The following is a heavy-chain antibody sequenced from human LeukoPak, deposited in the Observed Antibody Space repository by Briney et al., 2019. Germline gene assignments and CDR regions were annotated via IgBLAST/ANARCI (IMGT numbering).Heavy chain of an antibody. CDR1: GGTFSSYA. J-gene: IGHJ4*02. Sequence: SVKVSCKASGGTFSSYAVSWVRQAPGQGLEWMGGIIPIFGTANYAQKFQGRVTITADESTSTAYMELSSLRSEDTAVYYCARQRGPYGSGSYFDYWGQGTLVTVSS. CDR2: IIPIFGTA. CDR3: ARQRGPYGSGSYFDY. D-gene: IGHD3-10*01. V-gene: IGHV1-69*13.